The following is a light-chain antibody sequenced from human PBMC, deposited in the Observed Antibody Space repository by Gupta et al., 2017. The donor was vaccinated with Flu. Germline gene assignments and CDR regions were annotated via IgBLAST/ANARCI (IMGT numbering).Light chain of an antibody. J-gene: IGLJ1*01. CDR3: YSHAGRVTWV. CDR2: EVT. CDR1: SNDVGGSNR. V-gene: IGLV2-11*01. Sequence: QSAPTQPRSVSGSPGQSVTISCTGSSNDVGGSNRVSWYQQRPGKAPKLILDEVTERPSGVPDRCSGSKSGNTASLTISVLQADDEADYYCYSHAGRVTWVFGAGTTVTVL.